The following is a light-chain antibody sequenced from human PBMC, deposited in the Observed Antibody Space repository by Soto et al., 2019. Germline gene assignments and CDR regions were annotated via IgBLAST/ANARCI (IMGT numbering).Light chain of an antibody. CDR3: QQYGSSGT. J-gene: IGKJ1*01. CDR1: QSVSSSY. CDR2: GAS. Sequence: IVLTQSPGTLSLSPGERATLSCRASQSVSSSYLAWYQQKPGQAPRLLIYGASNRATGIPDRFSGSGSGTDFTLIISRLEPEDFAVYYCQQYGSSGTFGQGTKVDIK. V-gene: IGKV3-20*01.